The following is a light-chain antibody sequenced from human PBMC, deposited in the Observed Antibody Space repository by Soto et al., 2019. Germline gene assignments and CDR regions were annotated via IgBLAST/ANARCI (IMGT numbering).Light chain of an antibody. V-gene: IGLV2-23*02. CDR3: CSYAGSSTFYV. CDR1: SRDVGSYNL. J-gene: IGLJ1*01. Sequence: QSALTQPASVSGSPGQSITISCTGTSRDVGSYNLFSWYQQHPGKAPTLMIYEVSKRPSGVSNRFSGSKSGNTASLTISGLQAEDEADYYCCSYAGSSTFYVFGTGTKLTVL. CDR2: EVS.